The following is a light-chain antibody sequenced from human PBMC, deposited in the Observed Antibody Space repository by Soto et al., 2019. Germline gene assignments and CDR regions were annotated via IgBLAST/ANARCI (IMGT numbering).Light chain of an antibody. CDR3: MQHLQAPWT. Sequence: DIVMTQSPLSLPVTPGEPASISCRSSQSLLHSSGYNYLDWYLQKPGQSPQLLIYLGSNRASGVSDRVSGSGSGTDFTLKISRVEADDVGVYYCMQHLQAPWTFGQGTKVEIK. J-gene: IGKJ1*01. V-gene: IGKV2-28*01. CDR2: LGS. CDR1: QSLLHSSGYNY.